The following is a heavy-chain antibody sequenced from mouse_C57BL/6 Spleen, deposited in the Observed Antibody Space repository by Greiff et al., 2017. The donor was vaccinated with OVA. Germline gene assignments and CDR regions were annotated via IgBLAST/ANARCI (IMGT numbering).Heavy chain of an antibody. CDR2: INPNNGGT. CDR3: ARGSTTVNWYFDV. Sequence: VQLQQSGPELVKPGASVKISCKASGYTFTDYYMNWVKQSHGKSLEWIGDINPNNGGTSYNQKFKGKATLTVDKSSSTAYMELRSLTSEDSAVYYCARGSTTVNWYFDVWGTGTTVTVSS. D-gene: IGHD1-1*01. J-gene: IGHJ1*03. V-gene: IGHV1-26*01. CDR1: GYTFTDYY.